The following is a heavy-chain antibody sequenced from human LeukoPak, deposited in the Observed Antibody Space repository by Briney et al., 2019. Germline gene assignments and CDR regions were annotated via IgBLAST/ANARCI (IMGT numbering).Heavy chain of an antibody. CDR2: INHSGST. CDR1: GGSFSGYY. CDR3: ARLVVVAATTDY. D-gene: IGHD2-15*01. Sequence: PETLSLTCAVYGGSFSGYYWSWIRQPPGKGLEWIGEINHSGSTNYNPSLKSRVTISVDTSKNQFSLKLSSVTAADTAVYYCARLVVVAATTDYWGQGTLVTVSS. J-gene: IGHJ4*02. V-gene: IGHV4-34*01.